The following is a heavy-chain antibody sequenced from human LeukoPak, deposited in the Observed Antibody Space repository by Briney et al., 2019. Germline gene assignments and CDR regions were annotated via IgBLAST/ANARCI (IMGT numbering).Heavy chain of an antibody. CDR3: AREGIRYDFWSGREYNWFDP. Sequence: SETLSLTCTVSGYSISSGYYWGWIRQPPGKGLEWIGIIYHSGSTYYNPSLKSRVTISLNTSKNQFSLRLSSVTAADTAVYYCAREGIRYDFWSGREYNWFDPWGQGTLVTVSS. D-gene: IGHD3-3*01. J-gene: IGHJ5*02. V-gene: IGHV4-38-2*02. CDR1: GYSISSGYY. CDR2: IYHSGST.